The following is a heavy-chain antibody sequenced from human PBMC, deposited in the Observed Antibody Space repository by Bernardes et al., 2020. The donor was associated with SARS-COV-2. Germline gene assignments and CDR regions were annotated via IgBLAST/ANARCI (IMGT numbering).Heavy chain of an antibody. CDR3: ATDNPPWERSSTGY. D-gene: IGHD1-1*01. CDR1: GYTLTELS. CDR2: FDPEDGET. Sequence: ASVKVSCMVSGYTLTELSMHWVRQAPGKGLEWMGGFDPEDGETIYAQKFQGRVTMTEDTSTDTAYMELSSLRSEDTAVYYCATDNPPWERSSTGYWGQGTLVTVSS. J-gene: IGHJ4*02. V-gene: IGHV1-24*01.